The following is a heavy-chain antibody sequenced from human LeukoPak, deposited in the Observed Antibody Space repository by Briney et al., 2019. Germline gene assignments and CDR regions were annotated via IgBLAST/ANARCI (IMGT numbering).Heavy chain of an antibody. J-gene: IGHJ5*02. CDR1: GFTFSIHW. V-gene: IGHV3-7*01. Sequence: GGSLRLSCAASGFTFSIHWMTWVRQAPGKGLEWVANIKQDGSEKYYVHSVKGRFTISRDNAKNSLYLQMNSLRAEDTAVYYCARDYGNLWTNWFDPWGQGTLDTVSS. D-gene: IGHD1-26*01. CDR2: IKQDGSEK. CDR3: ARDYGNLWTNWFDP.